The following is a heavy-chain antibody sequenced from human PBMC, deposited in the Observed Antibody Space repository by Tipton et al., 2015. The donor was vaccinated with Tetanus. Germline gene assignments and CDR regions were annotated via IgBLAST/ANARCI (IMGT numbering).Heavy chain of an antibody. D-gene: IGHD3-22*01. V-gene: IGHV4-59*01. CDR2: IYHSGNT. CDR1: AASMRSYY. CDR3: AREDRDYYDDSGYSYDALDV. J-gene: IGHJ3*01. Sequence: TLSLTCTVSAASMRSYYWSWVRQPPGKGLEWIGYIYHSGNTNYNPSFKTRVTMSIDTSKKQFSLKLKSVTAADTAVYYCAREDRDYYDDSGYSYDALDVWGQGTMVSVSS.